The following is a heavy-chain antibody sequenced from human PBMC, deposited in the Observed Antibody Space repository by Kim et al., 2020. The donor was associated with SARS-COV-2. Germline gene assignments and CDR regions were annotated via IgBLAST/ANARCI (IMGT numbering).Heavy chain of an antibody. D-gene: IGHD2-15*01. V-gene: IGHV1-69*13. CDR3: ARGKWKAVVTKNWFDP. CDR1: GGTFSSYA. CDR2: IIPIFGTA. J-gene: IGHJ5*02. Sequence: SVKVSCKASGGTFSSYAISWVRQAPGQGLEWMGGIIPIFGTANYAQKFQGRVTITADESTSTAYMELSSLRSEDTAVYYCARGKWKAVVTKNWFDPWGQGTLVTVSS.